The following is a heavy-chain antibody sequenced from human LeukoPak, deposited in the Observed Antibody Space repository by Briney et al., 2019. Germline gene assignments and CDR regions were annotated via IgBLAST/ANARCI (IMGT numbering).Heavy chain of an antibody. V-gene: IGHV3-30-3*01. D-gene: IGHD1-7*01. Sequence: GGSLRLSCAASGFTFNNYAMHWVRQAPGKGLEWVAVISYDGNKKYYADSVRGRFTISRDNSKNTVFLHMKSLRAEDSAIYYCARGDWNSHSHFDSWGQGTLVTVSS. CDR2: ISYDGNKK. CDR1: GFTFNNYA. J-gene: IGHJ4*02. CDR3: ARGDWNSHSHFDS.